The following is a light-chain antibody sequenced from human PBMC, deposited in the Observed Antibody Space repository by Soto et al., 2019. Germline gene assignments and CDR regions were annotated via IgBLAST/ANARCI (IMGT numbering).Light chain of an antibody. J-gene: IGKJ2*01. Sequence: DIVMTQSPDSLAVSLGERATINCKSSQSVLDISNNKNYLAWYQQKPRQPPNLLIYWASARESGVPDRFSGSGSGTDFTLTISSLQAADVAVYYCQQYYRTPPTFGQGTKLEIK. CDR2: WAS. CDR1: QSVLDISNNKNY. V-gene: IGKV4-1*01. CDR3: QQYYRTPPT.